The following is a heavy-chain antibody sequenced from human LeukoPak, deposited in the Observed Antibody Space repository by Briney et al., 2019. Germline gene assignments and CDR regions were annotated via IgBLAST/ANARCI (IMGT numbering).Heavy chain of an antibody. D-gene: IGHD1-26*01. CDR3: ARATGSYFPFDY. CDR1: GASISSYY. J-gene: IGHJ4*02. CDR2: IYYSGST. V-gene: IGHV4-59*01. Sequence: SEPLSLTCTVSGASISSYYWSWIRQPPGKGLEWIGYIYYSGSTNYNPSLKSRVTVSVDTSKTQFSLKLSSVIAADTAVYYCARATGSYFPFDYWGQGTLVTVSS.